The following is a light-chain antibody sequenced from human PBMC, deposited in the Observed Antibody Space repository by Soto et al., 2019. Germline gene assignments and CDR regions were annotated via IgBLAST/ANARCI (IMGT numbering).Light chain of an antibody. CDR3: QHYNNWPPYT. J-gene: IGKJ2*01. CDR1: QSVSSN. Sequence: EIVMTQSPATLSVSPGERATLSCRASQSVSSNLAWYQQKPGQAPRLLIYGASTRATGTPARFRGSGSGTEFTLTISSLQSDDFVVYYCQHYNNWPPYTFGQGTKLEIK. CDR2: GAS. V-gene: IGKV3-15*01.